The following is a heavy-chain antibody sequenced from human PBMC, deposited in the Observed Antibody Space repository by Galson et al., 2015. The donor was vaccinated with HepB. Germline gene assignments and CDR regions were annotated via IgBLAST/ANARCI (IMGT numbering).Heavy chain of an antibody. D-gene: IGHD2-2*01. CDR2: ISVYNGKT. CDR3: ARDGYGVAAVSGVNYYYYGLDV. CDR1: GYTFTSYG. Sequence: SVKVSCKASGYTFTSYGISWVRQAPGQGLEWMGWISVYNGKTNYAQKLQGRATMTTDTSTSTAYMELRSLRCDDTAVYYCARDGYGVAAVSGVNYYYYGLDVWGQGTTVTVSS. V-gene: IGHV1-18*04. J-gene: IGHJ6*02.